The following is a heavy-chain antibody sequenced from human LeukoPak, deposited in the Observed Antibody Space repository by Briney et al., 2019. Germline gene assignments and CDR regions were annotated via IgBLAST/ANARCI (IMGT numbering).Heavy chain of an antibody. CDR1: GFMFNDYY. D-gene: IGHD3-10*01. Sequence: GGSLRLSCAASGFMFNDYYMSWIRQAPGKGLEWVSYISSSGSIIYYADSVKGRFTISRDNAKNSLYLQMNSLRAEDTAVYYCARSLHYYGSGSYYNVPFYFDYWGQGTLVTVSS. CDR3: ARSLHYYGSGSYYNVPFYFDY. J-gene: IGHJ4*02. V-gene: IGHV3-11*04. CDR2: ISSSGSII.